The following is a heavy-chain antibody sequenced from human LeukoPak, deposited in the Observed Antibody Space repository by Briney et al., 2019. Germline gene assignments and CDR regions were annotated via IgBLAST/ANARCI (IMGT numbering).Heavy chain of an antibody. J-gene: IGHJ3*02. Sequence: SETLSLTCAVCGGSFSGYYWSWNRQPPGKGLEWIGEINHSGSTNYNPSLKSRVTISVDTSKNQFSLKLSSVTAADTAVYYCARRSRGILSPFDIWGQGTMVTVSS. D-gene: IGHD6-13*01. V-gene: IGHV4-34*01. CDR3: ARRSRGILSPFDI. CDR1: GGSFSGYY. CDR2: INHSGST.